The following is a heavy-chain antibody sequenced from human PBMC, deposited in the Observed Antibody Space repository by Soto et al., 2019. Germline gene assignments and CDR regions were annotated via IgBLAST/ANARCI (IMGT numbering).Heavy chain of an antibody. D-gene: IGHD3-22*01. CDR3: ARDPSTAYYDRRGLGY. CDR2: IIPIFGTA. Sequence: QVQLVQSGAEVQKPGSSVKVSCKASGGTFSSYAISWVRQAPGQGLEWMGGIIPIFGTANYAQKFQGRVTITADKSTSTAYMELSSLRSEDTAVYYCARDPSTAYYDRRGLGYWGQGTLVTVSS. CDR1: GGTFSSYA. V-gene: IGHV1-69*06. J-gene: IGHJ4*02.